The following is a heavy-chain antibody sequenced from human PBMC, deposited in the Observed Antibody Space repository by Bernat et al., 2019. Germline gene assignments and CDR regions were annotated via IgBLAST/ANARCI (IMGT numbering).Heavy chain of an antibody. CDR3: AKESPYRSGTTSPRLYYFDY. Sequence: EVQLLESGGGLVQPGGSLRLSCAASGFTFNTYAMSWVRQAPGRGLEWVSAISNTGGTTYYRDSVKGRFAISRDNSKNTLSLQMNSLRADDTAVYFCAKESPYRSGTTSPRLYYFDYWGQGILVTVSS. J-gene: IGHJ4*02. CDR1: GFTFNTYA. D-gene: IGHD2-2*01. CDR2: ISNTGGTT. V-gene: IGHV3-23*01.